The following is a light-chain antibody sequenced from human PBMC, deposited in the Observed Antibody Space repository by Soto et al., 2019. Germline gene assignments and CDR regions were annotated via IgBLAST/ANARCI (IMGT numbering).Light chain of an antibody. CDR3: QQRSNWPPTLT. CDR1: QSVSSY. Sequence: EIVLTQSPATLSLSPGERATLSCRASQSVSSYLAWYHQKPGQAPRLLIYDASTRATGIPARFSGSGSGTDFTLTSSSLEPEDFAVYYCQQRSNWPPTLTFGGGTKVEIK. V-gene: IGKV3-11*01. J-gene: IGKJ4*01. CDR2: DAS.